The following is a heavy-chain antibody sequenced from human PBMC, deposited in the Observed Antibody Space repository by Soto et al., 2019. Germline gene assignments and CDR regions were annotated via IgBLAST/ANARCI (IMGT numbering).Heavy chain of an antibody. D-gene: IGHD3-16*01. J-gene: IGHJ3*02. CDR3: AKDQGGAGDAFDI. CDR1: GFTFSNHA. CDR2: ISWNSGSI. V-gene: IGHV3-9*01. Sequence: GGSLRLSCAASGFTFSNHAMHWVRQAPGKGLEWVSGISWNSGSIGYADSVKGRFTISRDNAKNSLYLQMNSLRAEDTAVYYCAKDQGGAGDAFDIWGQGTMVTVSS.